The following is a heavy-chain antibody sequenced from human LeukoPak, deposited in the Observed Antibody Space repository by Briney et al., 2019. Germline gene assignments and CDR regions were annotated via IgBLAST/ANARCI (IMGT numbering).Heavy chain of an antibody. J-gene: IGHJ6*03. V-gene: IGHV4-59*10. CDR2: VYTSGST. Sequence: PSETLSLTCAVYGGSFSGYYWSWIRQPAGKGLEWIGRVYTSGSTNYNPSLKSRVTISVDTSKNQFSLKLSSVTAADTAVYYCARTTEGYCRGRSCYSYYYYMDVWGKGTTVTVSS. D-gene: IGHD2-15*01. CDR1: GGSFSGYY. CDR3: ARTTEGYCRGRSCYSYYYYMDV.